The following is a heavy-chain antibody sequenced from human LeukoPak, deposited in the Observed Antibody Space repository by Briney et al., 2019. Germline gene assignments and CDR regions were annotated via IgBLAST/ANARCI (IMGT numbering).Heavy chain of an antibody. V-gene: IGHV4-59*08. CDR2: IYYSGST. Sequence: SETLSLTCTVSGGSIISYYWSWIRQPPGKGLEWIGYIYYSGSTNYNPSLKSRVTISVDTSKNQFSLKLSSVTAADTAVYYCAGSHHGTFDYWGQGTLVTVSS. D-gene: IGHD3-10*01. CDR1: GGSIISYY. CDR3: AGSHHGTFDY. J-gene: IGHJ4*02.